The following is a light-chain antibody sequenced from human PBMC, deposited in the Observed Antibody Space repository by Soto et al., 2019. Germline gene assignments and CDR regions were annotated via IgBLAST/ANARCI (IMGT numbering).Light chain of an antibody. J-gene: IGKJ5*01. Sequence: DIQLTQSPSFLSASVGDRVTITCRASQGISSYLAWYQQKPGKAPKFLIYAVSTLQSGVPSRFSGSGSGTEFTLTISSLQPEDFVTYYCQQLNSYPITFGQGTRLEIK. CDR1: QGISSY. V-gene: IGKV1-9*01. CDR3: QQLNSYPIT. CDR2: AVS.